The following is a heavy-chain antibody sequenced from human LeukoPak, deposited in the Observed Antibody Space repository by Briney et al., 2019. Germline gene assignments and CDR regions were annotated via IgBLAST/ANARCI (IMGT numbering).Heavy chain of an antibody. CDR2: IWYDGSNE. J-gene: IGHJ4*02. D-gene: IGHD2-21*02. CDR3: ARGSRVVTAIDY. V-gene: IGHV3-33*01. Sequence: GGSLRLSCAASGFTFSSYGMHWVRQAPGKGLEWVAVIWYDGSNEYYADSVKGRITISRDNSKNTLYLQMNSLRAEDTAVYYCARGSRVVTAIDYWGQGTLVTVSS. CDR1: GFTFSSYG.